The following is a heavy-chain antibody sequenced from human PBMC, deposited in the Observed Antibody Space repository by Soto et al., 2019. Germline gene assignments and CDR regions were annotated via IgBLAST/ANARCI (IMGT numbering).Heavy chain of an antibody. J-gene: IGHJ6*02. CDR1: GFTFSSYA. D-gene: IGHD3-22*01. CDR3: AKVTVQDSSGYYGPVYYYGMDV. Sequence: GGSLRLSCAASGFTFSSYAMSWVRQAPGKGLEWVSAISGSGGSTYYADSVKGRFTISRDNSKNTLYLQMNSLRAEDTAVYYCAKVTVQDSSGYYGPVYYYGMDVWGQGTTVTVSS. CDR2: ISGSGGST. V-gene: IGHV3-23*01.